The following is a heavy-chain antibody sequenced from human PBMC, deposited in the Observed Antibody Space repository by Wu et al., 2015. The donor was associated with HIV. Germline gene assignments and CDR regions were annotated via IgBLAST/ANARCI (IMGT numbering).Heavy chain of an antibody. CDR1: GGTFSSYA. Sequence: QVQLVQSGAEVKKPGSSVKVSCKGSGGTFSSYAISWVRQAPGQSLEWMGWFNPNSGGTNYAQKFQGRVTMTRDTSINTAYMELSRLRSDDTAVYYCARDILQVPMGQIYYYGMDVWGQGTTVTVSS. V-gene: IGHV1-2*02. J-gene: IGHJ6*02. CDR3: ARDILQVPMGQIYYYGMDV. D-gene: IGHD2-8*01. CDR2: FNPNSGGT.